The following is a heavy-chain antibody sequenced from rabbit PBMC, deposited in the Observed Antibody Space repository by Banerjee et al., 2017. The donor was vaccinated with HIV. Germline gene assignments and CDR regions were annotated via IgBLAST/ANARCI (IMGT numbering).Heavy chain of an antibody. CDR3: ARGVRGFNL. Sequence: QEQLEESGGDLVKPEGSLTLTCTASGFSFSSSYWICWVRQAPGKGLEWIACIDVGKSGSTYYASWAKGRFTISKTSSTTVTLQMTSLTAADTATYFCARGVRGFNLWGPGTLVTVS. CDR2: IDVGKSGST. J-gene: IGHJ4*01. V-gene: IGHV1S45*01. D-gene: IGHD3-1*01. CDR1: GFSFSSSYW.